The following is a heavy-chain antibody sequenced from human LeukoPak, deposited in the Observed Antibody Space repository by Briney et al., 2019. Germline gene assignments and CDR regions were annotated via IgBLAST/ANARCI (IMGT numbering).Heavy chain of an antibody. CDR3: ARVGLDRRGYSGYEAFDY. J-gene: IGHJ4*02. Sequence: GGSLRLSCAASGFTFSSYWMSWVRQAPGKGLEWVANIKQDGSEKYYVDSVKGRFTISRDNAKNSLYLQINSLRAEDTAVYYCARVGLDRRGYSGYEAFDYWGQGTLVTVSS. V-gene: IGHV3-7*01. D-gene: IGHD5-12*01. CDR2: IKQDGSEK. CDR1: GFTFSSYW.